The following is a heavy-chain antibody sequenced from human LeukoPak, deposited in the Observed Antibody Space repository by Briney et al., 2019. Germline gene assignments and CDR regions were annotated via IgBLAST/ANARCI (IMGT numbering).Heavy chain of an antibody. CDR1: GFTFSSYW. D-gene: IGHD3-10*01. J-gene: IGHJ4*02. CDR3: ARHYGP. CDR2: IYYSGIT. Sequence: GSLRLSCAASGFTFSSYWMSWVRQAPGKGLEWIGSIYYSGITYYNPSLKSRVTISVDTSKNQFSLKLSSVTAADTAVYYCARHYGPWGQGTLVTVSS. V-gene: IGHV4-39*01.